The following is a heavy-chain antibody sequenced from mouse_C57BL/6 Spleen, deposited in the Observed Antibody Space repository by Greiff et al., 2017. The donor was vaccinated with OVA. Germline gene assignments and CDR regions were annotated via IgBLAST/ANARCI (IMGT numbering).Heavy chain of an antibody. J-gene: IGHJ1*03. CDR2: IYPGGGYT. Sequence: VKLQESGAELVRPGTSVKMSCKASGYTFTNYWIGWAKQRPGHGLEWIGDIYPGGGYTNYNEKFKGKATLTADKSSSTAYMQFSSLTSEDSAIYYCAREVTTVVAPYWYFDVWGTGTTVTVSS. CDR1: GYTFTNYW. CDR3: AREVTTVVAPYWYFDV. D-gene: IGHD1-1*01. V-gene: IGHV1-63*01.